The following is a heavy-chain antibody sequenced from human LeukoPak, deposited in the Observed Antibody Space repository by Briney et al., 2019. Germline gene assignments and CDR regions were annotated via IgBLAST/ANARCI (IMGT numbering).Heavy chain of an antibody. V-gene: IGHV1-2*06. CDR3: ARYGSPYYFVDY. D-gene: IGHD2/OR15-2a*01. J-gene: IGHJ4*02. Sequence: GASVKVSCRASRYTFTDFYMHWVRQAPGQGLEWMGRINPNSGGTNYAQNFQGRVSMTWDTSISTAYMELRRLTSDDTAVYYCARYGSPYYFVDYWGQGTLVTVSS. CDR2: INPNSGGT. CDR1: RYTFTDFY.